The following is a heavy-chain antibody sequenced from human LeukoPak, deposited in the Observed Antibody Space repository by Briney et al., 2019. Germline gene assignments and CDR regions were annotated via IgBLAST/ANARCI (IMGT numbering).Heavy chain of an antibody. V-gene: IGHV1-8*01. CDR3: ARGPYYGSGSYYNHFDY. D-gene: IGHD3-10*01. J-gene: IGHJ4*02. CDR2: MNPNSANT. CDR1: GYTFTSYD. Sequence: GASVKVSCKASGYTFTSYDINWVRQATGQGLEWMGWMNPNSANTGYAQKFQGRVTMTRNTSISTAYMELSSLRSEDTAVYYCARGPYYGSGSYYNHFDYWGQGTLVTVSS.